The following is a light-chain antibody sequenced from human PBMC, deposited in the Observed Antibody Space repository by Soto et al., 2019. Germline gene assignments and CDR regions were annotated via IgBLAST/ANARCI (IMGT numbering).Light chain of an antibody. J-gene: IGKJ1*01. Sequence: ETVLTQSPGTLSLSPGERVTLSCRASQSVRSNWLAWHQQKPGQAPRLLVYGASIRATGIPDRFSGSGSATDFTLTIGGLEPEDFAVYYCQQYGISPWTFGQGTKVEIK. CDR3: QQYGISPWT. CDR2: GAS. CDR1: QSVRSNW. V-gene: IGKV3-20*01.